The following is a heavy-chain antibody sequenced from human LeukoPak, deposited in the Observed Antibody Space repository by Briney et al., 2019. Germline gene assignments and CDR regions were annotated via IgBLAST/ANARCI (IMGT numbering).Heavy chain of an antibody. CDR2: IYYSGST. Sequence: SETLSLTCTVSGGSISSSSYYWGWIRQPPGKGLEWIGSIYYSGSTYYNPSLKSRVTISVDTSKNQFSLKLSSVTAADTAVYYCARQGYSSGFYYFDYWGQGTLVTVSS. D-gene: IGHD6-19*01. V-gene: IGHV4-39*07. J-gene: IGHJ4*02. CDR3: ARQGYSSGFYYFDY. CDR1: GGSISSSSYY.